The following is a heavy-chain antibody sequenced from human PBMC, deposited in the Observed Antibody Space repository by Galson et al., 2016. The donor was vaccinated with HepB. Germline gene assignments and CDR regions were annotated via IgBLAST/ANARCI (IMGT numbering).Heavy chain of an antibody. V-gene: IGHV5-51*01. CDR2: INPGDSDT. Sequence: QSGAEVKQPGESLKISCKGSGYSFSTYRIGWVRQVPGKGLEWKGIINPGDSDTKHSPSFQGQVTISADESRSAAFLQWNSLKASDTAMYYCVRLPLVSGKRYYGVDVWGQGTTVTVSS. CDR1: GYSFSTYR. J-gene: IGHJ6*02. CDR3: VRLPLVSGKRYYGVDV. D-gene: IGHD6-19*01.